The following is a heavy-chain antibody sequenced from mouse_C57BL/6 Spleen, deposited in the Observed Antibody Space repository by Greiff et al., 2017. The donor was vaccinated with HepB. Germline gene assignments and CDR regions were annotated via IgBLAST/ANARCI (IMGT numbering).Heavy chain of an antibody. D-gene: IGHD3-1*01. CDR1: GYTFTDYY. J-gene: IGHJ2*01. CDR3: ARGHPYYFDY. Sequence: VQLQQSGPELVKPGASVKISCKASGYTFTDYYMNWVKQSHGKSLEWIGDINPNNGGTSYNQKFKGKATLTVDKSSSTAYMELRSLTSEDSAVYYCARGHPYYFDYWGQGTTLTVSS. CDR2: INPNNGGT. V-gene: IGHV1-26*01.